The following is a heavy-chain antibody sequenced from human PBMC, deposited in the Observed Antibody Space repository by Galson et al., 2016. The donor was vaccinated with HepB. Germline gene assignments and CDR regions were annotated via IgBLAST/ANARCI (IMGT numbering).Heavy chain of an antibody. Sequence: SLRLSCAASGFTFSTYAMNWVRQAPGKGPEWVSIIYSGGQTSYADSVKGRFTISRDNSRNTLYLQMNRLTPADTAVYFCAKGTKGVIFPNYFDSWGQGTLVAVSS. J-gene: IGHJ4*02. CDR2: IYSGGQT. D-gene: IGHD3-16*02. V-gene: IGHV3-66*01. CDR1: GFTFSTYA. CDR3: AKGTKGVIFPNYFDS.